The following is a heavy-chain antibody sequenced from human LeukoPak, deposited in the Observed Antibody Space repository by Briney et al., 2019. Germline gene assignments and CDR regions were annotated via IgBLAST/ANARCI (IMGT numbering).Heavy chain of an antibody. J-gene: IGHJ5*02. D-gene: IGHD3-10*01. V-gene: IGHV4-39*07. Sequence: KSSETLSLTCTVSGGSISSSSYYWGWIRQPPGKGLEWIGSIYYSGSTYYNPSLKSRVTISVDTSKNQFSLKLSSVTAADTTVYYCARDHRGYYGSGSFRPQRYNWFDPWGQGTLVTVSS. CDR3: ARDHRGYYGSGSFRPQRYNWFDP. CDR1: GGSISSSSYY. CDR2: IYYSGST.